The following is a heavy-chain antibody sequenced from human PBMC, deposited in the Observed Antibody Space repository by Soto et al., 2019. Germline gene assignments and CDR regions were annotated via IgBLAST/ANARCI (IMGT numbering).Heavy chain of an antibody. J-gene: IGHJ3*02. Sequence: GGSLRLSCAASGFTFSSYSMNWVRQAPGKGLEWVSSISSSSSYIYYADSVKGRFTISRDNAKNSLYLQMNSLRAEDTAVYYCARDSSGWRKENAFDIWGQGTMVTVSS. CDR2: ISSSSSYI. V-gene: IGHV3-21*01. CDR1: GFTFSSYS. D-gene: IGHD6-19*01. CDR3: ARDSSGWRKENAFDI.